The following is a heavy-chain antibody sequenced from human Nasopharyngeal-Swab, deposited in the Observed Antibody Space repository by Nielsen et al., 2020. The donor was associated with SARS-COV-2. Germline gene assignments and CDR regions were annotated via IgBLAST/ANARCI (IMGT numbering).Heavy chain of an antibody. CDR1: GFTFEDYT. J-gene: IGHJ4*02. CDR3: AKFHGSGNYFDY. D-gene: IGHD3-10*01. CDR2: ISWNSGTI. V-gene: IGHV3-9*01. Sequence: SLKISCAASGFTFEDYTMHWVRQVPGKGLEWVACISWNSGTIGYADSVKGRFTISRDNAKNSLFLQMNSLRPEDTALYYCAKFHGSGNYFDYWGQGTLVTVSS.